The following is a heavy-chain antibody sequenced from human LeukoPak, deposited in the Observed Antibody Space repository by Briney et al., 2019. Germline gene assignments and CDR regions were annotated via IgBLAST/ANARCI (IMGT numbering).Heavy chain of an antibody. CDR1: GGSISSGSYY. CDR2: MYYSGST. V-gene: IGHV4-61*10. CDR3: AREYSSSYYFDY. J-gene: IGHJ4*02. D-gene: IGHD6-6*01. Sequence: SETLSLTCTVSGGSISSGSYYWSWIRQPAGKGLEWIGYMYYSGSTNYNPSLKSRVTISVDAPKNQFSLRLSSVTAADTAVYYCAREYSSSYYFDYWGQGTLVTVSS.